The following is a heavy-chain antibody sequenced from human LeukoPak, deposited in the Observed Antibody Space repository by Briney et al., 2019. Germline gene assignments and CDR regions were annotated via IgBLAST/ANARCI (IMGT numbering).Heavy chain of an antibody. CDR3: AGDSNYYDTD. V-gene: IGHV3-23*01. J-gene: IGHJ4*02. CDR2: ISGSGGST. D-gene: IGHD3-22*01. Sequence: GGSLTLSCADSGFTFSSYAMSWVRQAPGKGLEWVSAISGSGGSTYYADSVKGRFTISRDNSKNTLYLQMNSLRAEDTAVYYCAGDSNYYDTDWGQGTLVTVSS. CDR1: GFTFSSYA.